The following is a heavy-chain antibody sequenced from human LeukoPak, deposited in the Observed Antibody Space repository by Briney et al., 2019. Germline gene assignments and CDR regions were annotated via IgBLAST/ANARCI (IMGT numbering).Heavy chain of an antibody. CDR3: AGFDSSGYFSVY. Sequence: SETLSLTCAVSGGSISSGGYYWSWIRQPPGKGLEWIGEINHSGSTNYNPSLKSRVTISVDTSKNQFSLKLSSVTAADTAVYYCAGFDSSGYFSVYWGQGTLVTVSS. V-gene: IGHV4-34*01. CDR2: INHSGST. J-gene: IGHJ4*02. CDR1: GGSISSGGYY. D-gene: IGHD3-22*01.